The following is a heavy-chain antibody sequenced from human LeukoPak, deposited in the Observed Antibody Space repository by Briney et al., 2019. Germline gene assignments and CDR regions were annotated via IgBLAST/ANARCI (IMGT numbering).Heavy chain of an antibody. CDR2: ISYDGSNK. CDR1: GFTFSSYA. Sequence: GGSLRLSCAASGFTFSSYAMHWVRQAPGKGLEWVAVISYDGSNKYYAVSVKGRFTISRDNSKNTLYLQMNSLRAEDTAVYYCAGEPLNWIFDYWGQGTLVTVSS. CDR3: AGEPLNWIFDY. J-gene: IGHJ4*02. D-gene: IGHD1-1*01. V-gene: IGHV3-30-3*01.